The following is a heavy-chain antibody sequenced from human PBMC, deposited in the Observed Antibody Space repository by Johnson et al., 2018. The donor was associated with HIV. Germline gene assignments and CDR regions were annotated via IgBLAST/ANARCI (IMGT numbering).Heavy chain of an antibody. J-gene: IGHJ3*02. CDR1: GFTFDDYA. Sequence: VQLVESGGVVVQPGGSLRLSCAVSGFTFDDYAMHWVRQAPGKGLEWVSLISWDGNSTYYADSVKGRFTISRENSENSLYLQMNSLRAEDTALYYCATFGGGSLRDTFDIWGQGTMVTVSS. V-gene: IGHV3-43D*03. CDR3: ATFGGGSLRDTFDI. CDR2: ISWDGNST. D-gene: IGHD1-26*01.